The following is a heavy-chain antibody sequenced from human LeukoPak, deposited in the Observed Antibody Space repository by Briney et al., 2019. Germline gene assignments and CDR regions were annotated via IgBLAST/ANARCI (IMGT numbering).Heavy chain of an antibody. J-gene: IGHJ3*01. CDR3: ARQAVARPFDL. CDR2: ISSSSAYI. V-gene: IGHV3-21*06. Sequence: GGSLRLSCVASGFIFSDYSVDWVRQAPGKGLEWVSSISSSSAYIFYSDSVKGRFTISRDNAQSSLYLQMNSLRARDTAVYYCARQAVARPFDLWGQGTMVAVSS. CDR1: GFIFSDYS.